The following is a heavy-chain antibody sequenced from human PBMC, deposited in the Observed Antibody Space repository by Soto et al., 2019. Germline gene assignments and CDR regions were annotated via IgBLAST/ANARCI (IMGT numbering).Heavy chain of an antibody. CDR3: ARESLGMSSSWFSTPYYYYNGLDV. D-gene: IGHD6-13*01. V-gene: IGHV3-7*01. Sequence: PGGSLRLACASSRLTLRTSWMIGVRQAPGEGLERVANINQDGSETYYVDSVRGRFTISRDNAQNSLYLQMDSLRADDTAFYYCARESLGMSSSWFSTPYYYYNGLDVWGQGTAVTVSS. CDR2: INQDGSET. CDR1: RLTLRTSW. J-gene: IGHJ6*02.